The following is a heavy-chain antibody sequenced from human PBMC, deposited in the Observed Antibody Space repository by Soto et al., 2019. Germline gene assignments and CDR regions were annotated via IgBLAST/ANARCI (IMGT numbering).Heavy chain of an antibody. Sequence: QVQLVQSGAEVKKPGSSVKVSCKASGGTFSSYAISWVRQAPGQGLEWMGGIIPIFGTANYAQKFQGRVTITADKSTSTAYMELSSLRSEDTAVHYCARAPLRFLEWLSRTYFDYWGQGTLVTVSS. CDR3: ARAPLRFLEWLSRTYFDY. CDR2: IIPIFGTA. J-gene: IGHJ4*02. V-gene: IGHV1-69*06. CDR1: GGTFSSYA. D-gene: IGHD3-3*01.